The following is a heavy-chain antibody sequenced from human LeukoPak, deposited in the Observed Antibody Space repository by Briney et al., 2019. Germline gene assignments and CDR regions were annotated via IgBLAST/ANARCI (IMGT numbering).Heavy chain of an antibody. CDR3: AKDWGYYDSSGSSLDY. CDR2: ISGDGGST. D-gene: IGHD3-22*01. Sequence: GGSLRLSCAASGFTFDDYAMHWVRQAPGKGLEWVSLISGDGGSTYYADSVKGRFTISRDNSKNSLYLQMNCLRTEDTALYYCAKDWGYYDSSGSSLDYWGQGTLVTVSS. CDR1: GFTFDDYA. V-gene: IGHV3-43*02. J-gene: IGHJ4*02.